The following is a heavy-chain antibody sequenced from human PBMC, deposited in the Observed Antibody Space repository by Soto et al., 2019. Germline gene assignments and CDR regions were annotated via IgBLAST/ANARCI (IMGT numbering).Heavy chain of an antibody. J-gene: IGHJ4*02. D-gene: IGHD5-18*01. CDR1: GFTFRSYV. Sequence: PGGSLRLSCAASGFTFRSYVMSWGRQAPGKGLEWVSGIDGSGGSTFYADSVKGRFTISRDNSKRSLYLQMKSLRAEDTAVYYCARDFYGGYTYGPGDYWGQGALVTVSS. V-gene: IGHV3-23*01. CDR2: IDGSGGST. CDR3: ARDFYGGYTYGPGDY.